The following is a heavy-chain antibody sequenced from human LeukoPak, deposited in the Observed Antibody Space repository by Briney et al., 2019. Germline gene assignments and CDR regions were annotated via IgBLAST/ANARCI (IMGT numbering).Heavy chain of an antibody. D-gene: IGHD5-24*01. Sequence: SETLSLTCTVSYGSIRTYYWTWIRQPPGKGLEWIGYIYYSGSTNYNPSLKSRVTISVDTSRNQFPLKLTAVTAADTAVYYCARGSPGMATAYFDYWGQGILVTVSS. V-gene: IGHV4-59*01. CDR3: ARGSPGMATAYFDY. CDR2: IYYSGST. J-gene: IGHJ4*02. CDR1: YGSIRTYY.